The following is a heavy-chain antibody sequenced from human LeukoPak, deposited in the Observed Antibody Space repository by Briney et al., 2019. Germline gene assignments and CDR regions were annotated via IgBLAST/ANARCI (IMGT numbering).Heavy chain of an antibody. CDR2: IYYSGST. V-gene: IGHV4-39*01. J-gene: IGHJ5*02. D-gene: IGHD1-26*01. CDR3: ARHFLRGATRTNWFDP. CDR1: GGSISSSSYY. Sequence: KPSETLSLTCTVSGGSISSSSYYWGWIRQPPGKGLEWIGSIYYSGSTYYNPSLKSRVTISVDTSKNRFSLKLSSVTAADTAVYYCARHFLRGATRTNWFDPWGQGTLVTVSS.